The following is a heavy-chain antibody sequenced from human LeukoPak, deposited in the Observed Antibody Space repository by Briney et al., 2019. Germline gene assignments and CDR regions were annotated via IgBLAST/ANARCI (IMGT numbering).Heavy chain of an antibody. Sequence: AASVKVSCKASGYTFTSYGISWVREAPGQGLEWMGWISAYNGNTNYAQKLQGRVTMTTDTSTSTAYMELRSLRSDDTAVYYCAREPTPYDFWSGYYWVGWFDPWGQGTLVTVSS. CDR3: AREPTPYDFWSGYYWVGWFDP. V-gene: IGHV1-18*01. CDR1: GYTFTSYG. D-gene: IGHD3-3*01. CDR2: ISAYNGNT. J-gene: IGHJ5*02.